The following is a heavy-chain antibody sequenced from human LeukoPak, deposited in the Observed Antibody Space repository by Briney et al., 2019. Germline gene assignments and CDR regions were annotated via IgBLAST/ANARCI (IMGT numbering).Heavy chain of an antibody. CDR3: ARANAGGYYYYGMDV. V-gene: IGHV4-59*01. J-gene: IGHJ6*02. D-gene: IGHD2-15*01. CDR1: GGSISSYY. Sequence: SETLSLTCTVSGGSISSYYWSWIRQPPGKGLEWIGYIYYSGSTNYNPSLKSRVTISVDTSKNQFSLKLSSVTAADTAVYYCARANAGGYYYYGMDVWGQGTTVTVSS. CDR2: IYYSGST.